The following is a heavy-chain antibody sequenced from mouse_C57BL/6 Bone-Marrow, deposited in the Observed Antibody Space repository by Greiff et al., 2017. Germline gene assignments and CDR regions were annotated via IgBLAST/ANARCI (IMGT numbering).Heavy chain of an antibody. J-gene: IGHJ2*01. V-gene: IGHV1-64*01. CDR2: IHPNSGST. CDR1: GYTFTSYW. Sequence: VQLQQPGAELVKPGASVKLSCKASGYTFTSYWMHWVKQRPGQGLEWIGMIHPNSGSTNYNEKFKSKATLTVDKSSSTAYMQLSSLTSEDSAVYYCARVPYYYGSSSYWGQGTTLTVSS. CDR3: ARVPYYYGSSSY. D-gene: IGHD1-1*01.